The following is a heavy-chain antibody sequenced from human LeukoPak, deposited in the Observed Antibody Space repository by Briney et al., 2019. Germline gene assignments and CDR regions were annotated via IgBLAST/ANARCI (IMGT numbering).Heavy chain of an antibody. CDR1: GASITSGSYY. CDR3: ARLNEEHEFGDYRKDC. J-gene: IGHJ4*02. V-gene: IGHV4-39*01. CDR2: IYYSGTT. D-gene: IGHD4-17*01. Sequence: SETLSLTCTVSGASITSGSYYWGWIRQPPGKGLEWIGSIYYSGTTYYNPSLNSRVTVSLDTSKNQFSLKLSSVTAADTAVYYCARLNEEHEFGDYRKDCWVQGTLVTVSS.